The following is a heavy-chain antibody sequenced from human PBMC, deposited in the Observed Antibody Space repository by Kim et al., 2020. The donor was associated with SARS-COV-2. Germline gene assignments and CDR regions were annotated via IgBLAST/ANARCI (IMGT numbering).Heavy chain of an antibody. CDR1: GYTFTGYY. J-gene: IGHJ5*02. CDR3: ARRDSITMIVVVYNWFDP. V-gene: IGHV1-2*02. D-gene: IGHD3-22*01. Sequence: ASVKVSCKASGYTFTGYYMHWVRQAPGQGLEWMGWINPNSGGTNYAQKFQGRVNMTRNTSISTAYIELSRLRSDDTAVYYCARRDSITMIVVVYNWFDPWGQGTLVTVSS. CDR2: INPNSGGT.